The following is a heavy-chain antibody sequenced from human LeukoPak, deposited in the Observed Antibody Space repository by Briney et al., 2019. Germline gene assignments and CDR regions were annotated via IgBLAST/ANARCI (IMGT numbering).Heavy chain of an antibody. V-gene: IGHV1-69*13. Sequence: SVKVSCKASGGTFSSYAISWVRQAPGQGLEWMGGIIPIFGTANYAQKFQGRVTITADESTSTAYMELSSLRSEDTAVYYCARWDGYGPIGAFDIWGQGTMVTVSS. CDR2: IIPIFGTA. CDR3: ARWDGYGPIGAFDI. CDR1: GGTFSSYA. D-gene: IGHD5-18*01. J-gene: IGHJ3*02.